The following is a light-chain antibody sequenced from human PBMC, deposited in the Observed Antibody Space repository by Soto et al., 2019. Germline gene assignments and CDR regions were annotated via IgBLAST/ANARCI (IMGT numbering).Light chain of an antibody. J-gene: IGKJ4*01. V-gene: IGKV1-5*01. CDR1: QSITTF. Sequence: GDRVTITCLASQSITTFLAWYQQKPGKAPQILIYDASKLEPGVPSRLSGGGSGTEFTLTISSLQPDDFATYYCQQCSTYPLTFGGGTKVDIK. CDR3: QQCSTYPLT. CDR2: DAS.